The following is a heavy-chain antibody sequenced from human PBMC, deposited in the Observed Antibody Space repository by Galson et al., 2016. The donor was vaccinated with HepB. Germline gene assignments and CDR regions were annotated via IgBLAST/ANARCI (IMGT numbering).Heavy chain of an antibody. CDR1: GDSVSSKSAA. J-gene: IGHJ4*02. CDR2: TYYRSKWYN. D-gene: IGHD3-16*02. CDR3: TGGELSLADY. V-gene: IGHV6-1*01. Sequence: CAISGDSVSSKSAAWNWIRQSPSRGLEWLGRTYYRSKWYNDYTISLKSRITINPDTSKNQFSLQLNSVTPEDTAVYYCTGGELSLADYWGQGTLVTVSS.